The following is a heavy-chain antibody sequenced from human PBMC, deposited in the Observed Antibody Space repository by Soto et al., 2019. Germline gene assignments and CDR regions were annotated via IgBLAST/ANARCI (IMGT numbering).Heavy chain of an antibody. CDR2: IYYSGST. CDR3: ARHGVSTRRITMVRGVIINDYFDY. CDR1: GGSISSYY. J-gene: IGHJ4*02. V-gene: IGHV4-59*08. D-gene: IGHD3-10*01. Sequence: SETLSLTCTVSGGSISSYYWSWIRQPPGKGLEWIGYIYYSGSTNYNPSLKSRVTISVDTSKNQFSLKLSSVTAADTAVYYCARHGVSTRRITMVRGVIINDYFDYWGQGTLVTVSS.